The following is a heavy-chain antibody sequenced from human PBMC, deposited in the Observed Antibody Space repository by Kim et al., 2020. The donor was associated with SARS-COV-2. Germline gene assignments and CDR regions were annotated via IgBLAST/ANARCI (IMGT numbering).Heavy chain of an antibody. CDR2: TRNKANSYTT. J-gene: IGHJ4*02. CDR3: ASGTKSDY. V-gene: IGHV3-72*01. Sequence: GGSLRLSCAASGFTFSDHYMDWVRQAPGKGLEWVGRTRNKANSYTTEYAASVKGRFTISRDDSKNSLYLQMNSLKTEDTAVYYCASGTKSDYWVQGTLVTVSS. D-gene: IGHD1-26*01. CDR1: GFTFSDHY.